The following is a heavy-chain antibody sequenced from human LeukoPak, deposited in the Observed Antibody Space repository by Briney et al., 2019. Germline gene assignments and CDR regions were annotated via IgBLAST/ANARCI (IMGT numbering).Heavy chain of an antibody. CDR3: ATGSSGWSDY. J-gene: IGHJ4*02. D-gene: IGHD6-19*01. V-gene: IGHV4-39*01. CDR1: GGSIRSSSYY. CDR2: IYYSGST. Sequence: SETLSLTCTVSGGSIRSSSYYWGWIRQPPGKGLEWIGSIYYSGSTYYNPSLRSRVTLSVDTSKNQFSLKLSSVTAADTAVYFCATGSSGWSDYWGQGTLVTVSS.